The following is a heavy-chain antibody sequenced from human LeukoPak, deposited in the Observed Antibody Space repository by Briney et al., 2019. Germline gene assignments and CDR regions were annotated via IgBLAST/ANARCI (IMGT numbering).Heavy chain of an antibody. CDR2: IYKSGST. J-gene: IGHJ5*02. CDR1: GGPITDYY. V-gene: IGHV4-4*07. CDR3: ARDDRVSGTFLRWFDP. Sequence: SETLSLTCTVSGGPITDYYWSWIRQPAGKRLEWIGHIYKSGSTDYNPSLKGRVTMSIDTFKSQFSLNLSSVTAADTAVYYCARDDRVSGTFLRWFDPWGQGTLVTVSS. D-gene: IGHD1-26*01.